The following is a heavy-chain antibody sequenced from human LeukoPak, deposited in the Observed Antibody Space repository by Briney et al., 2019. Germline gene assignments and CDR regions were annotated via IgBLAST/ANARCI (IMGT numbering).Heavy chain of an antibody. CDR3: AREDSSGYSGY. CDR2: INSDGSST. CDR1: GFTFSSYW. D-gene: IGHD3-22*01. V-gene: IGHV3-74*01. J-gene: IGHJ4*02. Sequence: GRSLRLSCAASGFTFSSYWMHWVRQAPGKGLVWVSRINSDGSSTSYADSVKGRFTISRDNAKNTLYLQMNSLRAEDTAVYYCAREDSSGYSGYWGQGTLVTVSS.